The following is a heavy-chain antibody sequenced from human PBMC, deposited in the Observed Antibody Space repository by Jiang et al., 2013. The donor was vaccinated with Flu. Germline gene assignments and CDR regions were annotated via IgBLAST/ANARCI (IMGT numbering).Heavy chain of an antibody. Sequence: GVVQPGRSLRLSCAASGFTFSNYGMHWVRQAPGRGLEWVALIWYDGSNQYYADSVKGRFTISRDNSKNTLYLQMSSLRAEDTAVYYCARVVYGSGSPLGGTPFDYWGQGTLVTVSS. D-gene: IGHD3-10*01. V-gene: IGHV3-33*01. CDR3: ARVVYGSGSPLGGTPFDY. CDR1: GFTFSNYG. CDR2: IWYDGSNQ. J-gene: IGHJ4*02.